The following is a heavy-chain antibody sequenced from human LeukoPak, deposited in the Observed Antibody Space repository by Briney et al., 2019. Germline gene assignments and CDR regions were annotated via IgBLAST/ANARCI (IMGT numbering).Heavy chain of an antibody. Sequence: SETLSLTCTVSGGSISSSSYYWGWIRQPPGKGLEWIGEINHSGSTNYNPSLKSRVTISVDTSKNQFSLKLSSVTAADTAVYYCARSYYGSGSYYNLDYWGQGTLVTVSS. J-gene: IGHJ4*02. CDR2: INHSGST. CDR1: GGSISSSSYY. CDR3: ARSYYGSGSYYNLDY. V-gene: IGHV4-39*07. D-gene: IGHD3-10*01.